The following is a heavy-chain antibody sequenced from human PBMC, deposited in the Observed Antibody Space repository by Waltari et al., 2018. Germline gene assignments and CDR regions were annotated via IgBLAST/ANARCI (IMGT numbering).Heavy chain of an antibody. CDR3: ARERGYGILRPPFDF. CDR2: VTPRGDST. Sequence: VQLVQSGAEMKKSGASVKLSCLASGYTLTSNYIHWVRQAPGQGLEWMGMVTPRGDSTTYAQSLRGRITLTSDLSTGTFFLEWTNLRSEDTAVYYCARERGYGILRPPFDFWGQGTLVTVSS. V-gene: IGHV1-46*04. D-gene: IGHD5-12*01. J-gene: IGHJ4*02. CDR1: GYTLTSNY.